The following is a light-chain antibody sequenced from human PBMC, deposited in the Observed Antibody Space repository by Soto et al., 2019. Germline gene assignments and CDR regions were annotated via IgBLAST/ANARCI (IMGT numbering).Light chain of an antibody. CDR2: DAS. V-gene: IGKV3D-15*01. Sequence: EIVMTQSPATLSVSPGERATLSCRASQSVSSYLAWYQQKPGQAPRLLIYDASNRVTGIPARFSGSGSGTEFTLTITSLQPDDFATYYCQQYSTYSWTFGQGTKVDIK. J-gene: IGKJ1*01. CDR3: QQYSTYSWT. CDR1: QSVSSY.